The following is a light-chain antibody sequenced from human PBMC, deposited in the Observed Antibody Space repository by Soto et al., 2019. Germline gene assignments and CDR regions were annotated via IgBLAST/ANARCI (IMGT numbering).Light chain of an antibody. CDR1: QDISNT. Sequence: AIQLTQTPSSVSASVGDRVTITCRATQDISNTLAWYQHKPGRGPMLLIFDASTLESGVPSRFTGSGSGTQFTLTISSLQPEDFATYICQQCKSYPITFGQGTRVEVK. J-gene: IGKJ5*01. CDR3: QQCKSYPIT. V-gene: IGKV1-13*02. CDR2: DAS.